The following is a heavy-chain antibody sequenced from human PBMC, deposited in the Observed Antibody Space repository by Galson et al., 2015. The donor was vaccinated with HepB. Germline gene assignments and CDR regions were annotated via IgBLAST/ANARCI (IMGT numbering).Heavy chain of an antibody. D-gene: IGHD6-13*01. Sequence: QSGAEVKKPGESLKISCKGSGYSFTSYWIGWVRQMPGKGLEWMGIIYPGDSDTRYSPSFQGQVTISADKSISTAYLQWSSLKASDTARYYCARRRRFGVYSSSLGAFDIWGQGTMVTVSS. CDR3: ARRRRFGVYSSSLGAFDI. CDR1: GYSFTSYW. CDR2: IYPGDSDT. J-gene: IGHJ3*02. V-gene: IGHV5-51*01.